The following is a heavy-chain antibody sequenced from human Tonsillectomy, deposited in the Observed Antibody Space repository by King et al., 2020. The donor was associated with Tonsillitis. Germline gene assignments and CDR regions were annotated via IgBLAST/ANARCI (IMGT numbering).Heavy chain of an antibody. CDR3: ATFVGISAGFDF. J-gene: IGHJ4*02. D-gene: IGHD2/OR15-2a*01. CDR2: INSGGTA. CDR1: GFTVSSLS. V-gene: IGHV3-53*04. Sequence: VQLVESGGGLVQPGGSLRLSCAVSGFTVSSLSMSWVRQAPGKGLECVSVINSGGTATYAASVKGRFTLSRHNSANKLYLQVNSLRAEDTAVYYYATFVGISAGFDFWGRGTLVTVSS.